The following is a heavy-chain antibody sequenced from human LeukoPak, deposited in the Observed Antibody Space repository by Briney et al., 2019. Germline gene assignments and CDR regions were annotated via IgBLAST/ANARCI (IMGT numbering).Heavy chain of an antibody. D-gene: IGHD2-21*02. V-gene: IGHV1-69*06. CDR1: GGTFSIYA. J-gene: IGHJ4*02. CDR2: IFPIFGTA. Sequence: GASVKVSFKASGGTFSIYAISWVRQAPGQGLEWMGRIFPIFGTANYAQKFQGRVTITADKSTSTAYMELSSLRSEDTAVYYCARGPIVVVTAANFDYWGQGTLVTVSS. CDR3: ARGPIVVVTAANFDY.